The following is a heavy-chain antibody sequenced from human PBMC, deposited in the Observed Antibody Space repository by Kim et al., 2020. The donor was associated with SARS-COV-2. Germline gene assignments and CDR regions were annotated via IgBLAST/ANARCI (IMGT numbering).Heavy chain of an antibody. CDR3: ARENSLWAAFDI. V-gene: IGHV1-18*01. J-gene: IGHJ3*02. Sequence: NYAQKLQGRGTMTTDTSTSTAYMELRSLRSDDTAVYYCARENSLWAAFDIWGQGTMVTVSS. D-gene: IGHD2-21*01.